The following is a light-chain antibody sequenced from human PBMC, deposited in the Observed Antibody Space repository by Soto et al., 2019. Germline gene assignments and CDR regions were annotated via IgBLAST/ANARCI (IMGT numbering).Light chain of an antibody. V-gene: IGKV3-15*01. CDR3: QQYNNWLQT. J-gene: IGKJ1*01. Sequence: IVMTQSPATLSVSPGERATLSCRASQSVSSNLAWYQQKPGQSPRLLIYGASTRATGIPARFSGSGSGTEFTLTISSLQSEDFAVYYCQQYNNWLQTFGQGTKVEIK. CDR2: GAS. CDR1: QSVSSN.